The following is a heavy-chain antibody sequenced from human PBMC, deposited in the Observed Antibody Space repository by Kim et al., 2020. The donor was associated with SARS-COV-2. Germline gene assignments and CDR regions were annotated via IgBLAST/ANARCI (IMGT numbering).Heavy chain of an antibody. J-gene: IGHJ4*02. CDR3: ARGYGSGSYYGGY. V-gene: IGHV1-46*01. Sequence: SAQNFQGRVTMTRDTSTSTVYMELSSLRSEDTAVYYCARGYGSGSYYGGYWGQGTLVTVSS. D-gene: IGHD3-10*01.